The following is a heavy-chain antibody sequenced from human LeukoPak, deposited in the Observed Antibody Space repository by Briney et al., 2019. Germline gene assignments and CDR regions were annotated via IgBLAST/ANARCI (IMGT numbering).Heavy chain of an antibody. CDR1: GGSISRYY. V-gene: IGHV4-59*01. CDR3: AGDRGGISMVRGAPLYYYGMDV. D-gene: IGHD3-10*01. CDR2: IYYSGST. J-gene: IGHJ6*04. Sequence: SETLSLTCTVSGGSISRYYWSWIRQPPGKGLEWIGYIYYSGSTNYNPSLKSRVTISVDTSKNQFSLKVSSVTAADTAVYYCAGDRGGISMVRGAPLYYYGMDVWGKGTTVTVSS.